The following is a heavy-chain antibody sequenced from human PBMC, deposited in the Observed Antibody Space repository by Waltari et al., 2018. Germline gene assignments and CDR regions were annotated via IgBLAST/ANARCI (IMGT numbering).Heavy chain of an antibody. CDR2: INPKSGGT. J-gene: IGHJ4*02. D-gene: IGHD3-16*02. CDR1: GYTFTDYY. V-gene: IGHV1-2*02. CDR3: ARVDRRRVVGPISFLCFFDY. Sequence: QVQLVQSGAEVNKPGASVKVSCRASGYTFTDYYIHWVRQAPGKGLEWMGWINPKSGGTNYAQNFQGRVTMPRDTSISTAYLELSGLLSDDTAVYYCARVDRRRVVGPISFLCFFDYWGQGTLVTVSS.